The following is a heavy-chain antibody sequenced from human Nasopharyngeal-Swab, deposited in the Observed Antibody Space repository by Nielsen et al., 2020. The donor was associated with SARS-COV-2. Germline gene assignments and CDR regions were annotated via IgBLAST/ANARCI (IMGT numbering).Heavy chain of an antibody. CDR3: ARDRVGGSYGEGMDY. D-gene: IGHD1-26*01. CDR2: IYYSGST. Sequence: SETLSLTCTVSGGSVSSGSYYWSWIRQPPGKGLEWIGYIYYSGSTNYNPSLKSRVTISVDTSKNQFSLKLSSVTAADTAAYYCARDRVGGSYGEGMDYWGQGTLVTVSS. CDR1: GGSVSSGSYY. V-gene: IGHV4-61*01. J-gene: IGHJ4*02.